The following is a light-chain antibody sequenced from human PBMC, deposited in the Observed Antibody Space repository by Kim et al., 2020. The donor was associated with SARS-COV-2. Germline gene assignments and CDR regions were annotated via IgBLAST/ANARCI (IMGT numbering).Light chain of an antibody. V-gene: IGKV3-15*01. Sequence: EIVMTQSPDTLSVSPGERATLSCRASQNVNTKLAWYQQKPGQAPRLLIDEASTRATGIPAKFSGSGSGTEFTLTISSLQSEDFAVYYCQQYHDWLAEFGQGTKVDIK. CDR1: QNVNTK. J-gene: IGKJ1*01. CDR2: EAS. CDR3: QQYHDWLAE.